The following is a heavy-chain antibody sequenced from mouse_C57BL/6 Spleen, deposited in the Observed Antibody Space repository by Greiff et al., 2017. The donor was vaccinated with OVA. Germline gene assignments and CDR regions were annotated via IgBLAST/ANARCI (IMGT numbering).Heavy chain of an antibody. CDR3: TESNWDGEGYFDD. D-gene: IGHD4-1*01. Sequence: EVQLQQSGAELVRPGASVKLSCTASGFNINDDYMHWVKQRPEQGLEWIGWFDPENGDTEYTSKFQGKATITADTSSNTAYLQLSSLTSEDAAVYYRTESNWDGEGYFDDWGQGTTLTVSS. J-gene: IGHJ2*01. CDR2: FDPENGDT. V-gene: IGHV14-4*01. CDR1: GFNINDDY.